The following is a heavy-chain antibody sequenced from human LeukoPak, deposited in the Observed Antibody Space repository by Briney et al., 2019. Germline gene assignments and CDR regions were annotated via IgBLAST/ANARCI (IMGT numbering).Heavy chain of an antibody. V-gene: IGHV1-18*01. J-gene: IGHJ5*02. D-gene: IGHD2-2*01. CDR1: GGTFSSYA. Sequence: GASVKVSCKASGGTFSSYAISWVRQAPGQGLEWMGWISAYNGNTNYAQKLQGRVTMTTDTSTSTAYMELRSLRSDDTAVYYCARVGYCSSTSCFSLGPSGALVTATYNWFDPWGQGTLVTVSS. CDR3: ARVGYCSSTSCFSLGPSGALVTATYNWFDP. CDR2: ISAYNGNT.